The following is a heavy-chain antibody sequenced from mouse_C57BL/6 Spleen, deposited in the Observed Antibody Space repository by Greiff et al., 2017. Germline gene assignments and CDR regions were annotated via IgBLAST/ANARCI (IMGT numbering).Heavy chain of an antibody. D-gene: IGHD1-1*01. CDR3: AREEITTVVATDY. CDR1: GYTFTSYW. V-gene: IGHV1-55*01. Sequence: QVQLQQPGAELVKPGASVKMSCKASGYTFTSYWITWVKQRPGQGLEWIGDIYPGSGSTNYNEKFKSKATLTVDTSTSTAYMQLSSLTSEDSAVYYCAREEITTVVATDYWGQGTTLTVSS. CDR2: IYPGSGST. J-gene: IGHJ2*01.